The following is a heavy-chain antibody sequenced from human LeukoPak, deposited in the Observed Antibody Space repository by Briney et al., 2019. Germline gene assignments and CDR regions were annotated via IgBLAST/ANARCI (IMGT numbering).Heavy chain of an antibody. CDR3: ASSGGSWSDY. Sequence: SETLSLTCTVSGGSISSYYWSWLRQPPGKGLEWIGYIYYSGSTNYNPSLKSRVTISVDTSKNQFSLKLSSVTAADTAVYYCASSGGSWSDYWGQGTLVTVSS. V-gene: IGHV4-59*08. CDR2: IYYSGST. D-gene: IGHD2-15*01. CDR1: GGSISSYY. J-gene: IGHJ4*02.